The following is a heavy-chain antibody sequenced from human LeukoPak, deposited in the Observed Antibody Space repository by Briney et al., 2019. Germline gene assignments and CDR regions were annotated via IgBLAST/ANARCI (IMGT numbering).Heavy chain of an antibody. Sequence: ASVKVSCNASGYTFTTYAMNWVRQAPGQGLEWMGWINTNTGNPTYAQGFTGRFVFSLHTSVSTAFLQISSLKAEDTAVYYCARGAKFWSGYYPGYWGQGTLVTVSS. CDR2: INTNTGNP. V-gene: IGHV7-4-1*02. D-gene: IGHD3-3*01. CDR1: GYTFTTYA. J-gene: IGHJ4*02. CDR3: ARGAKFWSGYYPGY.